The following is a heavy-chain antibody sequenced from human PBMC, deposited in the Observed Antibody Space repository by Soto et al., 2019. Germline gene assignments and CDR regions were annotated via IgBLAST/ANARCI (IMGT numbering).Heavy chain of an antibody. V-gene: IGHV2-5*02. D-gene: IGHD5-18*01. CDR3: AHRVMYSTSWDVGWFDP. CDR1: GFSLSTTGVG. CDR2: IYWDGDR. Sequence: QITLKESGPTLVEPTQTLTLTCSFSGFSLSTTGVGVGWLRQAPGKALECLGIIYWDGDRRYNPSLNNRLSITKDTSNNQVVLTMTYMEPVDTATSYCAHRVMYSTSWDVGWFDPWGQGTLVTVS. J-gene: IGHJ5*02.